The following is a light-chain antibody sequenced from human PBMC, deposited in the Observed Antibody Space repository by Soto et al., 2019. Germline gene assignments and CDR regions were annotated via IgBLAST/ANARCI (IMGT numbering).Light chain of an antibody. Sequence: DIQMTQSPSTLSASVGDRVTITCRASQSISSWLAWYQQKPGKAPKLLIYKASNLESGVPSRFSGSGSRTEFTLTISSLQPDDFATYYCQQYNSYSPWTFGQGTKVEIK. CDR1: QSISSW. V-gene: IGKV1-5*03. CDR2: KAS. J-gene: IGKJ1*01. CDR3: QQYNSYSPWT.